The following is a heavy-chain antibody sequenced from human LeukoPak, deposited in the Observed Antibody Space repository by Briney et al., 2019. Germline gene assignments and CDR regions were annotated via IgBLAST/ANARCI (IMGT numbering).Heavy chain of an antibody. D-gene: IGHD3-10*01. Sequence: VASVKVSCKASGYTFTSYGISWVRQAPGQGLEWMGWISAYNGNTNYAQKLQGRVTMTTDTSTSTAYMELRSLRSDDTAVYYCARGGGTMVRGKRFSWFDPWGQGTLVTVSS. J-gene: IGHJ5*02. CDR1: GYTFTSYG. V-gene: IGHV1-18*01. CDR3: ARGGGTMVRGKRFSWFDP. CDR2: ISAYNGNT.